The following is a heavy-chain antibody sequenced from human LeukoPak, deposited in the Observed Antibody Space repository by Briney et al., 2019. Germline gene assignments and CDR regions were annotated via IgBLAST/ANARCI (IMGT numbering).Heavy chain of an antibody. Sequence: GGSLRLSCAASGFTFSSYAMSWVRQAPGKGLEWVSAISGSGGSTYYADSVKGRFTISRDNSKNTLYLQMNSLRAEDTAVYYCAKDRAREYYYILTGYAFDYWGQGTLVTVSS. D-gene: IGHD3-9*01. V-gene: IGHV3-23*01. J-gene: IGHJ4*02. CDR3: AKDRAREYYYILTGYAFDY. CDR2: ISGSGGST. CDR1: GFTFSSYA.